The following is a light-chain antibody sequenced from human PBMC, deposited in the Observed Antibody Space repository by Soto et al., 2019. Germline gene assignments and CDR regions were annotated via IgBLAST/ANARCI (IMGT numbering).Light chain of an antibody. J-gene: IGLJ1*01. CDR3: SSYTSSSTYV. CDR2: DVS. V-gene: IGLV2-14*01. CDR1: SSDVGGYNF. Sequence: QSALTQPASVSGSPGQSITISCTGTSSDVGGYNFVSWYQQHPGKAPKLMIYDVSNRPSGVSYRFSGSKSGNTASLTISGLQAEDEADYYCSSYTSSSTYVFGTGTKLTV.